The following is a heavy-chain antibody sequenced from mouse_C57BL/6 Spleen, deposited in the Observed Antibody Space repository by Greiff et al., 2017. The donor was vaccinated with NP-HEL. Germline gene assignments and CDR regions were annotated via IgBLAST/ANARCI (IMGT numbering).Heavy chain of an antibody. Sequence: QVQLKQSGAELVRPGDSVTLSCKASGYTFTDYEMHWVKQTPVHGLEWIGAIDPETGGTAYNQKFKCKAILTADKSSSTAYMELRSLTSEDSAVYYCTPFAYWGQGTLVTVSA. J-gene: IGHJ3*01. CDR2: IDPETGGT. CDR1: GYTFTDYE. CDR3: TPFAY. V-gene: IGHV1-15*01.